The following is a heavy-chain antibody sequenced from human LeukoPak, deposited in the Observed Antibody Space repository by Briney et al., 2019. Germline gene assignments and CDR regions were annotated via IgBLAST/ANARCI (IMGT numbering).Heavy chain of an antibody. J-gene: IGHJ4*02. CDR2: IPYDGSNK. D-gene: IGHD1-1*01. V-gene: IGHV3-30-3*01. CDR1: GFTFSSYA. Sequence: GGSLRLSCAASGFTFSSYAMYWVRQAPGKGLEWVAVIPYDGSNKYYADSVKGRFTISRDNSNNTLYLQMNSLRAEDTAVYYCARDTRYYLDYWGQGTLVTVSS. CDR3: ARDTRYYLDY.